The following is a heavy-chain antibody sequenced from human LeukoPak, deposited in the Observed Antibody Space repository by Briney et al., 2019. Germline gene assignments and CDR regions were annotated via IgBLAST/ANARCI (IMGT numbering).Heavy chain of an antibody. CDR2: IYPDDSDT. V-gene: IGHV5-51*01. Sequence: GESLKISCKGSGYRFNAYWLAWVRQMPGKGLEWMGIIYPDDSDTRYSPSFQGQVTISADKSVRTAYLQWSSLKASDTGMYYCARPNITSYYDSRGYDAFDVWGQGTMVTVSS. CDR1: GYRFNAYW. D-gene: IGHD3-22*01. J-gene: IGHJ3*01. CDR3: ARPNITSYYDSRGYDAFDV.